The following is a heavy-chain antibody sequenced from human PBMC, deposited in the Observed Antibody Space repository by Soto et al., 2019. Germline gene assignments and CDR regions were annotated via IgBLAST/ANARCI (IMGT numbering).Heavy chain of an antibody. Sequence: EVQLLESGGGLVQPGGSLRLSCAASGFTFSSYAMSWVRQAPGKGLEWVSAISGSGGSTYYADSVKGRFTISRDNSKNPLYLQMNGLRAEDSALYYCARDSRNRNFFDYWGQGTLVTVSS. CDR2: ISGSGGST. V-gene: IGHV3-23*01. D-gene: IGHD2-2*01. CDR1: GFTFSSYA. J-gene: IGHJ4*02. CDR3: ARDSRNRNFFDY.